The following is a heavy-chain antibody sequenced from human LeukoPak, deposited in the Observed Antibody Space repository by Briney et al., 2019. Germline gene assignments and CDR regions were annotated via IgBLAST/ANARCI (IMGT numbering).Heavy chain of an antibody. D-gene: IGHD4-23*01. V-gene: IGHV3-53*01. J-gene: IGHJ6*02. CDR1: GFTVSSNY. CDR3: ARDRPDPYGGNSGRASYYYYGMDV. CDR2: IYSGGST. Sequence: GGSLRLSCAASGFTVSSNYMSWVRQAPGKGLEWVSVIYSGGSTYYADSVEGRFTISRDNSKNTLYLQMNSLRAEDTAVYYCARDRPDPYGGNSGRASYYYYGMDVWGQGTTVTVSS.